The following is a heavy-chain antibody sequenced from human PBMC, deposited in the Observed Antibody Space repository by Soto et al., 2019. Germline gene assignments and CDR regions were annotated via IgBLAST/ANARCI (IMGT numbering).Heavy chain of an antibody. CDR3: ARVGGGIVVVPGANRGDY. J-gene: IGHJ4*02. Sequence: EVQLVESGGGLVKPGGSLRLSCAASGFTFSTYTMNWVRQAPGKGLEWVSSITGSSRFIYYADSVKGGFTISRDNAENSLYRQMNSLSAEDTAEYYCARVGGGIVVVPGANRGDYWGQGTLVTVSS. D-gene: IGHD2-2*01. CDR2: ITGSSRFI. CDR1: GFTFSTYT. V-gene: IGHV3-21*01.